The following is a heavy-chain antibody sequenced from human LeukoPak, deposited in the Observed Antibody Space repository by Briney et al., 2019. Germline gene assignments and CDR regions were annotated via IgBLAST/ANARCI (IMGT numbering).Heavy chain of an antibody. D-gene: IGHD6-13*01. J-gene: IGHJ5*02. Sequence: ASVKVSCKASGYTFTGYYMHWVRQAPGQGLEWMGWINPNSGGTNYAQKFQGRVTMTRDTSISTAYMELSRLRSDDTAVYYCARGSSIAAATRSNWFDPWGQGTLVTVSS. CDR3: ARGSSIAAATRSNWFDP. CDR2: INPNSGGT. V-gene: IGHV1-2*02. CDR1: GYTFTGYY.